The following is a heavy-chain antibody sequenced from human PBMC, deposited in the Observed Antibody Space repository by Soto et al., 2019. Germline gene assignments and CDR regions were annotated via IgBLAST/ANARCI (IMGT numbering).Heavy chain of an antibody. CDR3: AKADSNYAGRFSYYYMDV. CDR2: ISGYNSNT. D-gene: IGHD4-4*01. Sequence: XVKVSCKASGYTFTSYGIRWVRPAPGQGLEWMGWISGYNSNTHYSQKFQGKVTMTTDTSTSTAYMELRNLRSDDTAVYYCAKADSNYAGRFSYYYMDVWGTGTMVTVSS. V-gene: IGHV1-18*01. CDR1: GYTFTSYG. J-gene: IGHJ6*03.